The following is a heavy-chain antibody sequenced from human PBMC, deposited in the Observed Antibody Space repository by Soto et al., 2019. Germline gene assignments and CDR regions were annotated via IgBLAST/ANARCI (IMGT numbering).Heavy chain of an antibody. Sequence: LRLSCAASGFTFSSYGMHWVRQAPGKGLEWVAVISYDGSNKYYADSVKGRFTISRDNSKNTLYLQMNSLRAEDTAVYYCATRLLPDYYGMDVWGQGTTVTV. J-gene: IGHJ6*02. CDR1: GFTFSSYG. D-gene: IGHD2-15*01. CDR2: ISYDGSNK. CDR3: ATRLLPDYYGMDV. V-gene: IGHV3-30*03.